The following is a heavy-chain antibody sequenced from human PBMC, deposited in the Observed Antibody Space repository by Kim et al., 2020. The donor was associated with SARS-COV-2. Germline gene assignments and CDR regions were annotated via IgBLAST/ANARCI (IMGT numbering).Heavy chain of an antibody. CDR3: AKDKMTTVTIYYYYGMDV. D-gene: IGHD4-17*01. Sequence: GGSLRLSCAASGFTFSSYAMSWVHQAPGKGLEWVSAMSGSGSRTYYADSVKGRFTISRDNSKNTLYLQMNSLRAEDTAVYYCAKDKMTTVTIYYYYGMDVWGQGTTVTVSS. J-gene: IGHJ6*02. V-gene: IGHV3-23*01. CDR1: GFTFSSYA. CDR2: MSGSGSRT.